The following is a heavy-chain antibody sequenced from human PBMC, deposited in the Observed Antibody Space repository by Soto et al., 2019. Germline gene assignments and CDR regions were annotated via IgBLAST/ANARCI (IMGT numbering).Heavy chain of an antibody. D-gene: IGHD3-22*01. V-gene: IGHV3-23*01. J-gene: IGHJ6*02. CDR2: ISDSGGKT. CDR1: GFNFISSS. Sequence: WGSLRLSCAAFGFNFISSSMSWFRQSPGRWLEWVGSISDSGGKTPYADSVKGRFTVSRDNAKNSLYLQMTALRDGARAVFYCARYYYASSSSAGMYVWGQGTTVTVSS. CDR3: ARYYYASSSSAGMYV.